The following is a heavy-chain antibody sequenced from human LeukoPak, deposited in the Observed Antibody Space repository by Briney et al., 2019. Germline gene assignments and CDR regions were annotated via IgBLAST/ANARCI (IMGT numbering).Heavy chain of an antibody. Sequence: GRSLRLSCAASGFTFSNYGMHWVRQAPGKGLEWVAVMSYDGGNKYYADSVKGRFSISRDNSKNTLYLQMNSLRTEDTAVYYCAKDRQGDYGNFDSPDYWGQGTLVTVSS. CDR2: MSYDGGNK. J-gene: IGHJ4*02. CDR3: AKDRQGDYGNFDSPDY. CDR1: GFTFSNYG. V-gene: IGHV3-30*18. D-gene: IGHD4-11*01.